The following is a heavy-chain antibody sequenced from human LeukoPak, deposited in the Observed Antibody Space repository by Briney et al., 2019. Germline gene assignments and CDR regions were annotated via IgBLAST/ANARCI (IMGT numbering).Heavy chain of an antibody. CDR3: AKDLEYFFGSGSYTVDW. CDR1: GFTFTSYA. J-gene: IGHJ4*02. V-gene: IGHV3-23*01. Sequence: GVSLRLFCAPSGFTFTSYAMRWVRQAPGEGLECVSAVSGSGASTYYAHSGKGRVTISRDNSKNTLFLQMNSLRAGDTAVYYCAKDLEYFFGSGSYTVDWWGRGTLVTVSS. CDR2: VSGSGAST. D-gene: IGHD3-10*01.